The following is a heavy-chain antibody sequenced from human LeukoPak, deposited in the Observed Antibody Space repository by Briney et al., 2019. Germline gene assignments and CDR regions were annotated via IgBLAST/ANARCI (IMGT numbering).Heavy chain of an antibody. D-gene: IGHD3-10*01. CDR2: ISYDGSNK. Sequence: GGSLRLSCAASGFRFNTFWMSWVRQAPGKGLEWVAVISYDGSNKYYADSVKGRFTISRDNSKNTLYLQMNSLRAEDTAVYYCASVSRGWGQGTLVTVSS. J-gene: IGHJ4*02. CDR3: ASVSRG. V-gene: IGHV3-30*03. CDR1: GFRFNTFW.